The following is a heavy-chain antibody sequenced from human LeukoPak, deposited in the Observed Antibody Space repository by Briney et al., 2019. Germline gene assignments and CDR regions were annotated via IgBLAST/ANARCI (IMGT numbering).Heavy chain of an antibody. Sequence: GGSLRLACAASGFTFSDYYMSWIRQAPGKGLEWVSYISSSGSTICYADSVKGRFTISRDNAKNSLYLQMNSLRAEDTAVYYCAIAGGTTGYCYYYGMDVWGQGTTVTVSS. J-gene: IGHJ6*02. CDR1: GFTFSDYY. CDR3: AIAGGTTGYCYYYGMDV. CDR2: ISSSGSTI. D-gene: IGHD1-1*01. V-gene: IGHV3-11*01.